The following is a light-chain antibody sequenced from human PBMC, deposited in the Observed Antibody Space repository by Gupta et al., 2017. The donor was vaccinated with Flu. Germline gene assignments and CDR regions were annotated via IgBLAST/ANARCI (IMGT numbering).Light chain of an antibody. J-gene: IGKJ4*01. CDR3: QQKNNCPIS. CDR1: QSVNRD. CDR2: GAS. V-gene: IGKV3-15*01. Sequence: PATLSVSPGEGATRSCRASQSVNRDLAWYQQKPGQAPRLLIYGASTRATRVPARFSGSGSGTEFTLIISSRQSEDFASYYCQQKNNCPISFGGGTKVDIK.